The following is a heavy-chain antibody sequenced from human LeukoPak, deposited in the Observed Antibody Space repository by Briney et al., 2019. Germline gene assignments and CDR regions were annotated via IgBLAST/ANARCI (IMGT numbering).Heavy chain of an antibody. CDR2: IYSGGST. D-gene: IGHD3-9*01. CDR3: ARDGTYYDILTGYSTPMGY. CDR1: GFTVSSNY. V-gene: IGHV3-53*01. J-gene: IGHJ4*02. Sequence: GGSLRLSCAASGFTVSSNYMSWVRQAPGEGLVWVSVIYSGGSTYYADSVKGRFTISRDNSKNTLYLQMNSLRAEDTAVYYCARDGTYYDILTGYSTPMGYWGQGTLVTVSS.